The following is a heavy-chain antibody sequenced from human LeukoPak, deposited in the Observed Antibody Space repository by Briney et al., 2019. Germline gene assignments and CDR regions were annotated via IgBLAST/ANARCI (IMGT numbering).Heavy chain of an antibody. CDR2: INHSGST. D-gene: IGHD1-26*01. V-gene: IGHV4-34*01. CDR1: GGSFSGYY. J-gene: IGHJ6*03. Sequence: SETLSLTCAVYGGSFSGYYWSWIRQPPGKGPEWIGEINHSGSTNYNPSLKSRVTISVDTSKNQFSLKLSSVTAADTAVYYCARDSGSYYRNYYYYYYMDVGGKGTTVTVSS. CDR3: ARDSGSYYRNYYYYYYMDV.